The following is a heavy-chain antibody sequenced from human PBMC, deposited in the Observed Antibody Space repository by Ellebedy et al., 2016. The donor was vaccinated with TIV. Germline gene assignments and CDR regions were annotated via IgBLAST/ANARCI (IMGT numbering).Heavy chain of an antibody. CDR2: ISSSSSYI. CDR3: AGSGSYYSFRAFDY. CDR1: GFTFSSYS. Sequence: GESLKISCAASGFTFSSYSMNWVRQAPGKGLEWVSSISSSSSYIYYADSVKGRFTISRDNSKNTLYLQMNSLRAEDTAVYYCAGSGSYYSFRAFDYWGQGTLVTVSS. D-gene: IGHD3-10*01. V-gene: IGHV3-21*01. J-gene: IGHJ4*02.